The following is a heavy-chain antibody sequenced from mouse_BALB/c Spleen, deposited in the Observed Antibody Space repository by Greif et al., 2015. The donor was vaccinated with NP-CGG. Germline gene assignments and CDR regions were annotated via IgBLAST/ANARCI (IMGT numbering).Heavy chain of an antibody. V-gene: IGHV1-84*02. CDR3: ARRTGTEARDY. CDR2: IYPGSGNT. Sequence: QVQLQQSGPELVKPGASVKISCKASGYTFTDYYINWVKQKPGQGLEWIGWIYPGSGNTKYNEKFKGKATLTVDTSSSTVYMQLSSLTSEDTAVYFCARRTGTEARDYWGQGTSVTVSS. D-gene: IGHD4-1*01. CDR1: GYTFTDYY. J-gene: IGHJ4*01.